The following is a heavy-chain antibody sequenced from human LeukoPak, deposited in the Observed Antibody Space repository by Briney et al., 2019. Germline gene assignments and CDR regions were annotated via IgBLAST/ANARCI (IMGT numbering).Heavy chain of an antibody. D-gene: IGHD2-21*02. J-gene: IGHJ3*02. CDR2: ISYDGSNK. CDR3: ARGLAYCGGDCPDDAFDI. CDR1: GFTLSSYA. Sequence: PGGSLRLSCAASGFTLSSYAMHWVRQAPGKGLEWVAVISYDGSNKYYADSVKGRFTISRDNSKNTLYLQMNSLRAEDTAVYYCARGLAYCGGDCPDDAFDIWGQGTMVTVSS. V-gene: IGHV3-30*04.